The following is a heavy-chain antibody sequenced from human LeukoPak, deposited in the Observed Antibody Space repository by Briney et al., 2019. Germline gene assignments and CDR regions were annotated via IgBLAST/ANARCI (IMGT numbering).Heavy chain of an antibody. J-gene: IGHJ4*02. D-gene: IGHD3-10*01. CDR3: ARDGSGEWPIGY. CDR2: IWYDGSNK. Sequence: GGSLRLSCAASGFTFSSYGMHWVRQAPCKGLEWVAVIWYDGSNKYYADSVKGRFTISRDNAKNSLYLQMNSLRTEDTAVYFCARDGSGEWPIGYWGQGTLVTVSS. V-gene: IGHV3-33*01. CDR1: GFTFSSYG.